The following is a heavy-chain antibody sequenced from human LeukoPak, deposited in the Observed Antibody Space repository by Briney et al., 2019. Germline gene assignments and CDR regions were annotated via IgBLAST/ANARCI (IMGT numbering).Heavy chain of an antibody. V-gene: IGHV3-48*04. CDR2: ISSSSSTI. CDR1: GFTFSSYS. Sequence: GGSLRLSCAASGFTFSSYSMNWVRQAPGKGLEWVSFISSSSSTIYYTDSVKGRFTISRDNAKNSLYLQMNSLRAEDTAVYYCARDRGGSYSAIDYWGQGTLVTVSS. D-gene: IGHD1-26*01. J-gene: IGHJ4*02. CDR3: ARDRGGSYSAIDY.